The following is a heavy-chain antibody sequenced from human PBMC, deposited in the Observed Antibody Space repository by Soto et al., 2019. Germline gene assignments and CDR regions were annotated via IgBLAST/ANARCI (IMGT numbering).Heavy chain of an antibody. J-gene: IGHJ3*02. CDR2: IIPIFGTA. CDR1: GGTFSSYA. V-gene: IGHV1-69*13. Sequence: SVKVSCKASGGTFSSYAISWVRQAPGQGLEWMGGIIPIFGTANYAQKFQGRVTITADESTSTAYMELSSLRSEDTAVYYGASPYYYDSSGYYGGDAFDIWGQETMVTV. CDR3: ASPYYYDSSGYYGGDAFDI. D-gene: IGHD3-22*01.